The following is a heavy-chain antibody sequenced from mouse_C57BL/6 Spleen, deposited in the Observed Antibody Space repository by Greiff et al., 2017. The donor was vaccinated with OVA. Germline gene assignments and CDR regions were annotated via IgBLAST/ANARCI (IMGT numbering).Heavy chain of an antibody. CDR2: FSDGGSYT. D-gene: IGHD2-1*01. Sequence: EVKLVESGGGLVKPGGSLKLSCAASGFTFSSYAMPWVRQTPEKRLEWVATFSDGGSYTYYPDNVKGRFTISRDNAKNNLYLQMSHLKSEDTAMYYCARGYYGNYYAMDYWGQGTSVTVSS. CDR1: GFTFSSYA. J-gene: IGHJ4*01. V-gene: IGHV5-4*03. CDR3: ARGYYGNYYAMDY.